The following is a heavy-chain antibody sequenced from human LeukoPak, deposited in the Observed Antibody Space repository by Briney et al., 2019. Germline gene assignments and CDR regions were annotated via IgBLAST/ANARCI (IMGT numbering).Heavy chain of an antibody. J-gene: IGHJ4*02. CDR1: GGSISSYY. CDR2: IYYSGST. Sequence: KPPETLSLTCTVSGGSISSYYWSWIRQPPGKGLEWIGYIYYSGSTNYNPSPKSRVTISVDTSKNQFSLKLSSVTAADTAVYYCARTVCSSTSCWFDYWGQGTLVTVSS. V-gene: IGHV4-59*01. CDR3: ARTVCSSTSCWFDY. D-gene: IGHD2-2*01.